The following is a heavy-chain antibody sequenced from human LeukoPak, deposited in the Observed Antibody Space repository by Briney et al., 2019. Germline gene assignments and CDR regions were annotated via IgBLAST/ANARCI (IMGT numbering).Heavy chain of an antibody. D-gene: IGHD6-19*01. CDR2: ISYDGSNK. Sequence: PGGSLRLSCAASGFTFSNYGMHWVRQAPGKGLEWVAVISYDGSNKYYADSVKGRFTISRDNSKNTLYLQMNSLRAEDTAVYYCARGLVQWLVKGVFDYWGQGTLVTVSS. CDR1: GFTFSNYG. CDR3: ARGLVQWLVKGVFDY. J-gene: IGHJ4*02. V-gene: IGHV3-30*03.